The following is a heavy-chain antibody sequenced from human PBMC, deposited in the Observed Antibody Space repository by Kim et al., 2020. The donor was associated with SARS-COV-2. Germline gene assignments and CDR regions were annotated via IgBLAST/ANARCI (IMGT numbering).Heavy chain of an antibody. CDR3: VAFASGY. CDR1: GFTFTDSS. Sequence: GGSLRLSCAASGFTFTDSSIHWVRQASGKGLEWVGSVRSKSKSSATGYAASVKGRFTIARDDSKHTAYLQMNSLKTEDPAVYYCVAFASGYWGQGTGVTVS. V-gene: IGHV3-73*01. CDR2: VRSKSKSSAT. J-gene: IGHJ4*02.